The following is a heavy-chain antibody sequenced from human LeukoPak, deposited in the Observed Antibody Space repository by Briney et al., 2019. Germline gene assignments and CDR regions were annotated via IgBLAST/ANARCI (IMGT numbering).Heavy chain of an antibody. D-gene: IGHD3-3*01. Sequence: GSLRLSCAASGFTFSSYGMHWVRQAPGKGLEWVTFIRYDGTNKYYADSVKGRFAISRDNAKNSLYLQVNSLTAEDTAVYYCARAGVDTSGYYYQGFDYWGQGTLVTVSS. J-gene: IGHJ4*02. CDR3: ARAGVDTSGYYYQGFDY. CDR2: IRYDGTNK. CDR1: GFTFSSYG. V-gene: IGHV3-30*02.